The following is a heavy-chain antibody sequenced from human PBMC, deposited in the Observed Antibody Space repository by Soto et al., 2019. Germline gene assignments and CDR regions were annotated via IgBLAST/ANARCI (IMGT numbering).Heavy chain of an antibody. J-gene: IGHJ6*03. Sequence: PSETLSLTCTFSGGSISSYYWIWIRQPPGKGLEWIGYIYYSGSTNYNPSLKSRVTISVDTSKNQFSLKLSSVTAADTAVYYCARGSDKDCSSTSCYGGIMDVWGKGTTVTVSS. CDR3: ARGSDKDCSSTSCYGGIMDV. V-gene: IGHV4-59*01. CDR2: IYYSGST. CDR1: GGSISSYY. D-gene: IGHD2-2*01.